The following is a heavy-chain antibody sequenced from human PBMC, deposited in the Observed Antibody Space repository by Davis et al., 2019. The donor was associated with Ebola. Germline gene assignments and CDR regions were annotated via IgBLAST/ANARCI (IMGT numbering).Heavy chain of an antibody. D-gene: IGHD6-13*01. Sequence: SETLSLTCTVSGGSISSGGYYWSWIRQHPGKGLEWIGYIYYSGSTNYNPSLKSRVTISVDTSKNQFSLKLSSVTAADTAVYYCARAAAGIVDYWGQGTLVTVSS. CDR3: ARAAAGIVDY. J-gene: IGHJ4*02. CDR2: IYYSGST. V-gene: IGHV4-61*08. CDR1: GGSISSGGYY.